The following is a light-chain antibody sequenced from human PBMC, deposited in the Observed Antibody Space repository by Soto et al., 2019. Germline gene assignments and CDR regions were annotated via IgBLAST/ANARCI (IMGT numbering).Light chain of an antibody. Sequence: EIVLTQSPGTLSLSPGERATLSCGASQRVSSSYLAWYQQKPGQAPRLLIYGASSRATGIPDRFSGSGSGTDFTLNISRLEHEDFAVYFCQRYGNSPPFTFGQGTKVEI. CDR2: GAS. CDR3: QRYGNSPPFT. V-gene: IGKV3-20*01. CDR1: QRVSSSY. J-gene: IGKJ2*01.